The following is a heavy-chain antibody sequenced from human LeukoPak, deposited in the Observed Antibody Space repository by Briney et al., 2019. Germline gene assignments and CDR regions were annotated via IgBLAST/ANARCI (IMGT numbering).Heavy chain of an antibody. V-gene: IGHV3-23*01. CDR3: AREGSSQDAFDI. CDR1: EFTFRSHV. D-gene: IGHD3-10*01. Sequence: GGSLRLSCAASEFTFRSHVMSWVRQAPGKGLEWISAIVGSGSTTHYADSVKGRFTISRDNSKNTLYLQMNSLRADDTALYYCAREGSSQDAFDIWGQGTVVTVSS. J-gene: IGHJ3*02. CDR2: IVGSGSTT.